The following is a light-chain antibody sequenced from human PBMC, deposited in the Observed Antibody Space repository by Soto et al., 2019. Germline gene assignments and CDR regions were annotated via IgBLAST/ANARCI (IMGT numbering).Light chain of an antibody. CDR1: QSLTSSY. V-gene: IGKV3D-7*01. CDR2: RAS. CDR3: LQYHNLWA. J-gene: IGKJ1*01. Sequence: EIVLTQSPGTLSLSPGERATLSCRASQSLTSSYFAWYQQRPGQAPRLLIYRASTRATGVPARFSGSGSGTEFTLTISSLQSEDFAVYSCLQYHNLWAFGQGTKVDIK.